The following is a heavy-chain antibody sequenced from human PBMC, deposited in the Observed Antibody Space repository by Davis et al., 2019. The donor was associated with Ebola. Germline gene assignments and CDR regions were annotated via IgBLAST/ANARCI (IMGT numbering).Heavy chain of an antibody. CDR1: GFTFSTYT. J-gene: IGHJ4*02. D-gene: IGHD6-6*01. V-gene: IGHV3-21*04. CDR2: IRSSSSFI. Sequence: ESLKISCAASGFTFSTYTMNWVRQAPGKGLEWVSSIRSSSSFISYADSVKGRFTISRDNSKNTLYLQMNNLRAEDSALYYCAELHSSSSHIWGQGTLVTVSS. CDR3: AELHSSSSHI.